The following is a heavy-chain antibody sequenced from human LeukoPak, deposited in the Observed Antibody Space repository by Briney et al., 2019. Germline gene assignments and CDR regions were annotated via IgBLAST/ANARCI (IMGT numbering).Heavy chain of an antibody. D-gene: IGHD6-13*01. CDR2: IIPIFGTA. CDR1: GGTFSSYA. CDR3: AGDGIAAAGNFDY. J-gene: IGHJ4*02. V-gene: IGHV1-69*13. Sequence: GASVKVSCKASGGTFSSYAISWVRQAPGQGLEWMGGIIPIFGTANYAQKFQGRVTITADESTSTAYMELSSLRSEDTAVYYCAGDGIAAAGNFDYWGQGTLVTVSS.